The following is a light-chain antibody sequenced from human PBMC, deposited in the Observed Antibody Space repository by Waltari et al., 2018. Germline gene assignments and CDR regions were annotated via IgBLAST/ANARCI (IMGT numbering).Light chain of an antibody. CDR3: CSYVGLGTYV. CDR2: EVT. Sequence: QSGLAQPASASGSPGQSITIPCTGTSRDVGNYNLVSRYQQRPGKAPTLLIYEVTKRAPGTSDRFSASKSGNTASLSISGLQAQEDEADYYCCSYVGLGTYVFGTGTKVTV. CDR1: SRDVGNYNL. V-gene: IGLV2-23*02. J-gene: IGLJ1*01.